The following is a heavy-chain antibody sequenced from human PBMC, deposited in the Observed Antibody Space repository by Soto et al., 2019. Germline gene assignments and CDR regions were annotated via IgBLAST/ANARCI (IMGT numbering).Heavy chain of an antibody. CDR3: ARTDRASRYFDN. D-gene: IGHD5-18*01. Sequence: SGPTLVNPTQTLTLTCTFSGFSLSSNGVGVGWIRQPPGEALEWLALIYWNDDERYSPSLKSRLTISKDTSKNQVVLTMTNMDPVDTATYYCARTDRASRYFDNWGQGTPVTVSS. J-gene: IGHJ4*02. CDR1: GFSLSSNGVG. CDR2: IYWNDDE. V-gene: IGHV2-5*01.